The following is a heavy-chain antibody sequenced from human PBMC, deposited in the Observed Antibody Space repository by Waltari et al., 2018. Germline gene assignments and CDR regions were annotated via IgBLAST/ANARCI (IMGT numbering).Heavy chain of an antibody. D-gene: IGHD3-22*01. CDR2: ISSSSSDI. CDR3: ARDLAGGSGYYGY. J-gene: IGHJ4*02. CDR1: GFTCGSYS. V-gene: IGHV3-21*01. Sequence: EVQLVESGGGLVKPGGSLGLSCAACGFTCGSYSLNWVRQAPGKGLEWVSSISSSSSDIYYADSVKGRFTISRDNAKNSLYLQMNSLRAEDTAVYYCARDLAGGSGYYGYWGQGTLVTVSS.